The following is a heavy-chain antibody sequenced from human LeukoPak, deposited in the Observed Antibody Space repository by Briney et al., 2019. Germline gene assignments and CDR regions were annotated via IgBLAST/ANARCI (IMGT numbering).Heavy chain of an antibody. CDR1: GGSISSGDYY. D-gene: IGHD3-10*01. CDR2: IYYSGST. V-gene: IGHV4-30-4*01. J-gene: IGHJ4*02. Sequence: SETLSLTCTVSGGSISSGDYYWSWIRQPPGKGLEWIGYIYYSGSTYYNPSLKSRVTISVDTSKNQFSLKLSSVTAADTAVYYCARDDKRLWFGEWGQGTLVTVSS. CDR3: ARDDKRLWFGE.